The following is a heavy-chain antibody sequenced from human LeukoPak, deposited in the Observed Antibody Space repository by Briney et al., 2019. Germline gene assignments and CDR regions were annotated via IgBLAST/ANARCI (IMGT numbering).Heavy chain of an antibody. CDR3: ARAIAAAGTVDY. V-gene: IGHV1-46*01. J-gene: IGHJ4*02. D-gene: IGHD6-13*01. CDR1: GYTFTSYY. CDR2: INPSGGST. Sequence: GASVKVSCKASGYTFTSYYMHWVRQAPGQGLEWMGIINPSGGSTSYAQKFQGRVTMTRDMSTSTVYMELSSLRSEDTAVYYCARAIAAAGTVDYWGQGTLVTVSS.